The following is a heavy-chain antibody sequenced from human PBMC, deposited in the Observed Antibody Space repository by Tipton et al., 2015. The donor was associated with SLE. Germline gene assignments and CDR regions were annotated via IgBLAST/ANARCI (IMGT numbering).Heavy chain of an antibody. J-gene: IGHJ3*02. CDR3: ARARSGVGSAFDI. Sequence: SGSAFSNYAMTWVRQAPGKGLEWVSAISGSGLRTYYAGSVKGRFTISRDNDKNTAYLQMNNLRAEDTAVYYCARARSGVGSAFDIWGRGTKVTVSS. D-gene: IGHD6-19*01. V-gene: IGHV3-23*01. CDR2: ISGSGLRT. CDR1: GSAFSNYA.